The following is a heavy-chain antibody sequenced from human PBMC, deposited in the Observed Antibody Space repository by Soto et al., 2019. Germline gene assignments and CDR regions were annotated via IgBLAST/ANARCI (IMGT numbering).Heavy chain of an antibody. Sequence: SETLSLTCTVSGGSISSGGYYWSWIRHHPGKGLEWIGYIYYSGSTYYNPSLKSRVTISVDTSKNQFSLKLSSVTAADTAVYYCARAYCSSTSCSEFDPWGQGTLVTVSS. V-gene: IGHV4-31*03. CDR3: ARAYCSSTSCSEFDP. CDR2: IYYSGST. D-gene: IGHD2-2*01. CDR1: GGSISSGGYY. J-gene: IGHJ5*02.